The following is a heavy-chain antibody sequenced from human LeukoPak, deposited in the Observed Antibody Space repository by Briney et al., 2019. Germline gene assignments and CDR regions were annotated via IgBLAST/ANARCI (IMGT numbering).Heavy chain of an antibody. CDR2: TYYRSTWYN. CDR3: ARRLTQYDCFDP. D-gene: IGHD2-2*01. Sequence: SQTLSLTCAISGDIVSSNSVTWNWIRQSPSRGLEWLGRTYYRSTWYNDYAVSVRGRITVNPDTSKNQFSLHLNSVTPEDTAVYYCARRLTQYDCFDPWGQGILVTVSS. CDR1: GDIVSSNSVT. V-gene: IGHV6-1*01. J-gene: IGHJ5*02.